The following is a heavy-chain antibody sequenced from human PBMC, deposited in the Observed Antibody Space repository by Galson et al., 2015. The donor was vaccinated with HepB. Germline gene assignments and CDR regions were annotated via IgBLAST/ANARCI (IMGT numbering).Heavy chain of an antibody. D-gene: IGHD1-26*01. Sequence: SVKVSCKASGYTFTSYDVSWVRQAPGQGLEWMGWISGNNGDTNYAQKLRGRVTVTTDTSTSTAYMELRSLRSDDTAVYYCARGGGLSARGMDVWGQGTTVTVSS. J-gene: IGHJ6*02. V-gene: IGHV1-18*04. CDR1: GYTFTSYD. CDR2: ISGNNGDT. CDR3: ARGGGLSARGMDV.